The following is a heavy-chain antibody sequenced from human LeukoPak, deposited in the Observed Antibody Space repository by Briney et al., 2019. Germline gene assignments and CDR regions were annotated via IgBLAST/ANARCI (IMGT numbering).Heavy chain of an antibody. Sequence: PGGSLRLSCAASGFTFDDYAMHWVRQAPGKGLEWVSGISWNSGSIGYADSVKGRFTISRDNAKNSLYLQMNSLRAEDTALYYCAKVLGAGYSSGWYAFDIWGQGTMVTVSS. CDR3: AKVLGAGYSSGWYAFDI. CDR1: GFTFDDYA. D-gene: IGHD6-19*01. J-gene: IGHJ3*02. CDR2: ISWNSGSI. V-gene: IGHV3-9*01.